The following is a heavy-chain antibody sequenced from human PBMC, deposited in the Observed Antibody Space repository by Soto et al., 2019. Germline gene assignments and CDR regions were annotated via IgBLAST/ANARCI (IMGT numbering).Heavy chain of an antibody. Sequence: GGSLRLSCAASGLTLSDHFMSWVRQAPGKGLEWVSCIDNSGSNTYYADSVKGRFTISRDNAKSSLYLQMNSLRAEDTAVYYCARDPQREDGHNFDDWGQGTLVTVSS. CDR1: GLTLSDHF. J-gene: IGHJ4*02. CDR3: ARDPQREDGHNFDD. V-gene: IGHV3-11*01. CDR2: IDNSGSNT.